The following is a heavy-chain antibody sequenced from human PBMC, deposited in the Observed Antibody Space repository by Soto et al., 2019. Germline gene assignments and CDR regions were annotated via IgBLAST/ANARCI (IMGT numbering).Heavy chain of an antibody. D-gene: IGHD5-18*01. CDR1: GFTFSSYG. V-gene: IGHV3-33*01. CDR3: ARDPQTDFRLIQLWAEHYYGMDV. Sequence: QVQLVESGGGVVQPGRSLRLSCAASGFTFSSYGMHWVRQAPGKGLEWVAVLWYDGSNNYYADSVKGRLTISRDNSKNTLYLQRNSLRAEDTAVYYCARDPQTDFRLIQLWAEHYYGMDVWGQGTTVTVSS. J-gene: IGHJ6*02. CDR2: LWYDGSNN.